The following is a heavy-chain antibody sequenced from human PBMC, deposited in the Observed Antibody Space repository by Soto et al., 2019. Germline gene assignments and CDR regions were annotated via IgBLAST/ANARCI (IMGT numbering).Heavy chain of an antibody. CDR2: IYYSGRT. J-gene: IGHJ4*02. V-gene: IGHV4-39*01. CDR1: GEFISSSSYY. Sequence: SETLSLTCIVSGEFISSSSYYWGWIRQPPGKGLEWIGSIYYSGRTYYNPSFKSRVTISIDTSKNQFSLKLSSVTATDTAVYYRARQRTTVVTQAYFDHWGQGALVTVSS. CDR3: ARQRTTVVTQAYFDH. D-gene: IGHD2-21*02.